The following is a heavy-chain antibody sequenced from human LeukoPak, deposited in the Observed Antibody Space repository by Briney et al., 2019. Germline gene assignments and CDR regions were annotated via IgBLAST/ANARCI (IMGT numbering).Heavy chain of an antibody. Sequence: PPETLSLTCAVYGGSFSGYYWGWIRQPPGKGLEWIGEINHSGSTNYNPSLKSRVTISVDTSKNQFSLKLSSVTAADTAVYYCARGGLVWSSSSPNDYWGQGTLVTVSS. D-gene: IGHD6-6*01. V-gene: IGHV4-34*01. CDR1: GGSFSGYY. J-gene: IGHJ4*02. CDR2: INHSGST. CDR3: ARGGLVWSSSSPNDY.